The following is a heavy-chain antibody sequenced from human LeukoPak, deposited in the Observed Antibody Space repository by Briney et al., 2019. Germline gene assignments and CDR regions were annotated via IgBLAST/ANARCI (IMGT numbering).Heavy chain of an antibody. Sequence: GGSLRLSCAASGFTFSSYAMSWVRQAPGKGLEWVSGISGSGGSTYYADSVKGRFTISRDNSKNTLYLQMNSLRAEDTAVYYCARDRFYDFWSGYYADYWGQGTLVTVSS. CDR3: ARDRFYDFWSGYYADY. CDR2: ISGSGGST. D-gene: IGHD3-3*01. V-gene: IGHV3-23*01. J-gene: IGHJ4*02. CDR1: GFTFSSYA.